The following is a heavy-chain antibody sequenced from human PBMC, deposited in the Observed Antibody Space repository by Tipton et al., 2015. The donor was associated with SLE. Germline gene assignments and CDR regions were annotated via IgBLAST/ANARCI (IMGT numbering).Heavy chain of an antibody. CDR3: ARDGAGVGTTFDI. D-gene: IGHD1-1*01. V-gene: IGHV3-21*01. J-gene: IGHJ3*02. CDR2: ISSSSSYI. Sequence: SLRLSCAASGFTFSSYSMNWVRQAPGKGLEWVSSISSSSSYIYYADSVKGRFTISRDNAKNSLYLQMNSLRAEDTAVYYCARDGAGVGTTFDIWGQGTMVTVSS. CDR1: GFTFSSYS.